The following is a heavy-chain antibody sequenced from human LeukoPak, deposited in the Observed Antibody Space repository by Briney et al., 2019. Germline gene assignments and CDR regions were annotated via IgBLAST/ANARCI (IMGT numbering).Heavy chain of an antibody. CDR1: GFTFSSYS. Sequence: GGSLRLSCAASGFTFSSYSMNWDRQAPGKGLEWVSYIGAAGSTIYYADSVKGRFTISRDNAKNSLFLQMNSLRAEDTAVYYCARDSSTYAGPPDYWGQGTLVTVSS. V-gene: IGHV3-48*01. CDR2: IGAAGSTI. D-gene: IGHD2-2*01. J-gene: IGHJ4*02. CDR3: ARDSSTYAGPPDY.